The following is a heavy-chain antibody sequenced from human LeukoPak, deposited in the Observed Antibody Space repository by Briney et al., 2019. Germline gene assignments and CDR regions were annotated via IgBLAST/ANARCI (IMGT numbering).Heavy chain of an antibody. V-gene: IGHV3-53*01. J-gene: IGHJ4*02. CDR1: GFTVSSNY. CDR3: ARSAAAGEGKFDY. D-gene: IGHD6-13*01. Sequence: GGSLRLSCAASGFTVSSNYMSWVRQAPGKGLVWVSVIYSGGSTYYADSVKGRFTISRDNSKNTLYLQMNSLRAEDTAVYYCARSAAAGEGKFDYWGQGTLVTVSS. CDR2: IYSGGST.